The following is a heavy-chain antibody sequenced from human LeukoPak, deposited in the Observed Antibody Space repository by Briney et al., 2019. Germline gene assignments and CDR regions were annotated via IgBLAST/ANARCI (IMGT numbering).Heavy chain of an antibody. CDR3: AKGGSMIVVVTIDY. V-gene: IGHV3-23*01. CDR1: GFTFSIYA. J-gene: IGHJ4*02. D-gene: IGHD3-22*01. Sequence: PGGSLRLSCAASGFTFSIYAMSWVRQAPGKGLEWVSAISGSGGSTYYADSVKGRFTISRDNSKNTLYLQMNSLRAEDTAVYYCAKGGSMIVVVTIDYWGPGTLVTVSS. CDR2: ISGSGGST.